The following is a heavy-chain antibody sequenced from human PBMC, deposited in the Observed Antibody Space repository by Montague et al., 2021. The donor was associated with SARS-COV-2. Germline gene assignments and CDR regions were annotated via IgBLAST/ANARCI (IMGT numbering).Heavy chain of an antibody. J-gene: IGHJ3*02. Sequence: SETLSLTCTVSSGSISSYYWSWIRQPPGKGLEWIGYIYYSGSTNYNPSLKSRVTISVDTSKNQFSLKLIPVTAADTAVYYCARGAGYSSSWYLAFEIWGQGTMVTVSS. CDR1: SGSISSYY. CDR2: IYYSGST. D-gene: IGHD6-13*01. CDR3: ARGAGYSSSWYLAFEI. V-gene: IGHV4-59*01.